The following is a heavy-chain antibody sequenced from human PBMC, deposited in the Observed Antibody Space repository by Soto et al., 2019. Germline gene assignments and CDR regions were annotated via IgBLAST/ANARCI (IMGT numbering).Heavy chain of an antibody. Sequence: ASVKVSCKASGYTFTSYGISWVRQAPGQGLEWMGWISAYNGNTNYAQKFQDWVTMTRDTSITTAYMEFSRLRSDDTAVYYCARSDMTTIPNFGYWGQGTLVTVPQ. D-gene: IGHD4-4*01. CDR2: ISAYNGNT. CDR3: ARSDMTTIPNFGY. J-gene: IGHJ4*02. V-gene: IGHV1-18*01. CDR1: GYTFTSYG.